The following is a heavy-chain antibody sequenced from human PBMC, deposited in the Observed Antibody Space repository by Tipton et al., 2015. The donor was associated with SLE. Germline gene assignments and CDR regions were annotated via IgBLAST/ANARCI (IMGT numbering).Heavy chain of an antibody. CDR2: INHSGST. V-gene: IGHV4-34*01. J-gene: IGHJ3*02. CDR1: GGSFSGYY. D-gene: IGHD6-19*01. Sequence: TLSLTCAVYGGSFSGYYWSWIRQPPGKGLEWIGEINHSGSTNYNPSLKSRVTISVDRSKNQFSLKLSSVTAADTAVYYCARGNRGSSGWYGAFDIWGQGTMVTVSS. CDR3: ARGNRGSSGWYGAFDI.